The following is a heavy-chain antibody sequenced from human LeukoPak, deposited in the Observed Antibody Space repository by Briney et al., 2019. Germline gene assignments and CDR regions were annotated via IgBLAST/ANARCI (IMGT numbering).Heavy chain of an antibody. D-gene: IGHD3-22*01. Sequence: GASVKVSCKASGYTFTSYGITWVRQAPGQGLEWMGWISAYNGNTDYAQKLQGRVTITTDTSTNTAYMEPKSLRSDDTAVYYCARDLRVIVFDFWGQGTMVTVSS. CDR3: ARDLRVIVFDF. CDR1: GYTFTSYG. CDR2: ISAYNGNT. V-gene: IGHV1-18*01. J-gene: IGHJ3*01.